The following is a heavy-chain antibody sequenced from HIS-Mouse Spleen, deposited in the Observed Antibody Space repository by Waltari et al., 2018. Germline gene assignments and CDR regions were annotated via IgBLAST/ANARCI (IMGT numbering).Heavy chain of an antibody. V-gene: IGHV3-23*01. Sequence: VQLLESGGGLVQPGGSLRLSCAASGFTFSSYAMSWVRQAPGKWLEWVSAISGSGGSTYYADSVKGRFTISRDNSKNTLYLQMNSLRAEDTAVYYCAKDRPRLDGSGSYVHDDAFDIWGQGTMVTVSS. CDR3: AKDRPRLDGSGSYVHDDAFDI. J-gene: IGHJ3*02. CDR2: ISGSGGST. CDR1: GFTFSSYA. D-gene: IGHD3-10*01.